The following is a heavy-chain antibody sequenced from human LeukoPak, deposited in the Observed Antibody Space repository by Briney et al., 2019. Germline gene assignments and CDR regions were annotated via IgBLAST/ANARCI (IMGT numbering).Heavy chain of an antibody. D-gene: IGHD2-15*01. Sequence: PGGSLRLSCAASGFTFSTYAMTWVRQAPGRGLEWVSAIRGSGGSTYYADSVKGRFTISRDISKSTLYLQMNNLRAEDTAVYYCARYCSGGNCYSGLVYWGQGTLVAVSS. J-gene: IGHJ4*02. V-gene: IGHV3-23*01. CDR1: GFTFSTYA. CDR3: ARYCSGGNCYSGLVY. CDR2: IRGSGGST.